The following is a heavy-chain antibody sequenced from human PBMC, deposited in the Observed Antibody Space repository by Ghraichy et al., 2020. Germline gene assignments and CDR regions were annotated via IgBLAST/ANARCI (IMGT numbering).Heavy chain of an antibody. CDR1: GGSFSGYY. Sequence: SETLSLTCAVYGGSFSGYYWSWIRQPPGKGLEWIGEINHSGSTNYNPSLKSRVTISVDTSKNQFSLKLSSVTAADTAVYYCARAGRTYYDFWSWDYWGQGTLVTVSS. V-gene: IGHV4-34*01. CDR2: INHSGST. D-gene: IGHD3-3*01. J-gene: IGHJ4*02. CDR3: ARAGRTYYDFWSWDY.